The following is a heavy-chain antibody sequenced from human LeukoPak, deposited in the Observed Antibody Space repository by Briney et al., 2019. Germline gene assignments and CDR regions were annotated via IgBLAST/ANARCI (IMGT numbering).Heavy chain of an antibody. CDR2: IYHSGST. CDR3: ASHIGRFGEFPLDY. D-gene: IGHD3-10*01. CDR1: GGSISSGGYS. Sequence: SQTLSLTCAVSGGSISSGGYSWSWIRQPPGKGLEWIGYIYHSGSTYYNPSLKSRVTISVDRSKNQFSLKLSSVTAADTAVYYCASHIGRFGEFPLDYWGQGTLVTVSS. J-gene: IGHJ4*02. V-gene: IGHV4-30-2*01.